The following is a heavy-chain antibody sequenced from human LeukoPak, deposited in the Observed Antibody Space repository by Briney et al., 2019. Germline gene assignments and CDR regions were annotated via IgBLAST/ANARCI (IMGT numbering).Heavy chain of an antibody. CDR2: IYPRDGST. J-gene: IGHJ4*02. CDR3: ASDQEGFDY. V-gene: IGHV1-46*01. CDR1: GYTFTSNY. Sequence: GASVKVSCKGSGYTFTSNYIHWVRQAPGQGLEWVGMIYPRDGSTSYAQKFQGRVTVTRDTSTSKVHMELSGLRSEGAAVYYCASDQEGFDYWGQGTLVTVSS.